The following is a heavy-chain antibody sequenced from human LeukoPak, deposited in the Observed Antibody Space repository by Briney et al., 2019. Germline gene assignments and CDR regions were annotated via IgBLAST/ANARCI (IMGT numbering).Heavy chain of an antibody. D-gene: IGHD2-15*01. V-gene: IGHV3-66*01. CDR2: IYSGGST. CDR1: GFTVSSNY. CDR3: ARNDYSHY. J-gene: IGHJ4*02. Sequence: PGGSLRLSCAASGFTVSSNYMSWVRQAPGKGLEWVSVIYSGGSTYYADSVKGRFTIPRDNSENTLYLQMNSLRAEDTAVYYCARNDYSHYWGQGTLVTVSS.